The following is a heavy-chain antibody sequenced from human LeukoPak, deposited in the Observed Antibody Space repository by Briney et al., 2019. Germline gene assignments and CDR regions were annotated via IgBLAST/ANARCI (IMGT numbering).Heavy chain of an antibody. J-gene: IGHJ4*02. V-gene: IGHV3-21*01. Sequence: GGSLRLSCAASGFRFSDYWMPWVRQAPGKGLEWVSSISSSSSYIYYADSVKGRFTISRDNAKNSLYLQMNSLRAEDTAVYYCARGLITMIVVVNDYWGQGTLVTVSS. CDR2: ISSSSSYI. D-gene: IGHD3-22*01. CDR1: GFRFSDYW. CDR3: ARGLITMIVVVNDY.